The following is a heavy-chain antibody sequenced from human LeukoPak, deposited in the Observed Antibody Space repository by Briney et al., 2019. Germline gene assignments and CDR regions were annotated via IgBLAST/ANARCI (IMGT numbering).Heavy chain of an antibody. CDR2: TSYDGSNK. D-gene: IGHD1-1*01. V-gene: IGHV3-30*14. J-gene: IGHJ4*02. CDR3: ARTGNPATGDY. CDR1: GFSFSSYA. Sequence: GRSLRLSCAASGFSFSSYAMHWVRQAPGKGLEWVAVTSYDGSNKYYADSVKARFTISRDNSKNTLWLQMNSLRAEDTAVYYCARTGNPATGDYWGQGTLVTVSS.